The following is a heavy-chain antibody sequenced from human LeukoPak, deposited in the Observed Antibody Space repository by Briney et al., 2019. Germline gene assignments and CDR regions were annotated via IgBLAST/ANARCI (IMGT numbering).Heavy chain of an antibody. D-gene: IGHD2-2*01. CDR3: RVVPAANDY. J-gene: IGHJ4*02. V-gene: IGHV3-74*01. Sequence: PGGSLRLSCAASGFTFSSYWMHWVRQAPGKWLVWVSRINSDGSSTSYADSVKGRFTISRDNAKNTLYLQMNSLRAEDTAVYYCRVVPAANDYWGQGTLVTVSS. CDR2: INSDGSST. CDR1: GFTFSSYW.